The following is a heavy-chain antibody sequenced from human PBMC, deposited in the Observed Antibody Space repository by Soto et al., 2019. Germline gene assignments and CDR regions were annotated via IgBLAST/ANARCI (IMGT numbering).Heavy chain of an antibody. CDR2: IYRSGTT. CDR1: NFSISSGYY. D-gene: IGHD1-26*01. Sequence: SETLTLTCVVSNFSISSGYYWGWIRQSPGKGLEWIASIYRSGTTSYNPSLKSRVTISVDPSKNQFSLMLTAVTAADTAVYYCARTHSGSYYSVFNYWGRGSLVTVSS. J-gene: IGHJ4*02. V-gene: IGHV4-38-2*01. CDR3: ARTHSGSYYSVFNY.